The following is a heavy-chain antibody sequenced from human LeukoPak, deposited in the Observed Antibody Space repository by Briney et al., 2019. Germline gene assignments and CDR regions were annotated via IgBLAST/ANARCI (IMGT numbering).Heavy chain of an antibody. Sequence: PSETLSLTCTVSGGSISSGDYYWSWIRQPPGKGLEWIGYIYYSGSTYYNPSLKSRVTISVDTSKNQFSLKLSSVTAADTAVYYCARVNYYDSSGSDYWGQGTLVTVSS. CDR1: GGSISSGDYY. J-gene: IGHJ4*02. D-gene: IGHD3-22*01. V-gene: IGHV4-30-4*01. CDR3: ARVNYYDSSGSDY. CDR2: IYYSGST.